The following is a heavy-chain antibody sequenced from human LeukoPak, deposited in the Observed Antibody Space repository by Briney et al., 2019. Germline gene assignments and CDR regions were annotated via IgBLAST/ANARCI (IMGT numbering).Heavy chain of an antibody. CDR2: IYPGDSDT. CDR3: ARLYYYDSSGYYPRPGAIDY. J-gene: IGHJ4*02. CDR1: GYSFTSYW. D-gene: IGHD3-22*01. V-gene: IGHV5-51*01. Sequence: GESLKISCKGSGYSFTSYWIGWVRLMPGKGLEWMGIIYPGDSDTRYSPSFQGQVTISADKSISTAYLQWSSLKASDTAMYYCARLYYYDSSGYYPRPGAIDYWGQGTLVTVSS.